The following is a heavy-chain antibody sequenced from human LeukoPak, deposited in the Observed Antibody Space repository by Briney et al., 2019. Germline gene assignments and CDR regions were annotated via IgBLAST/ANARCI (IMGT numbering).Heavy chain of an antibody. CDR3: ARDREYDYVWGSYRLWDYYYGMDV. D-gene: IGHD3-16*02. CDR1: GFTFSSYS. V-gene: IGHV3-21*01. CDR2: ISSSSSYI. J-gene: IGHJ6*02. Sequence: PGGSLRLSCAASGFTFSSYSMNWVRQAPGKGLEWVSSISSSSSYIYYADSVKGRFTISRDNAKNSLYLQMNSLRAEDTAVYYCARDREYDYVWGSYRLWDYYYGMDVWGQGTTVTVSS.